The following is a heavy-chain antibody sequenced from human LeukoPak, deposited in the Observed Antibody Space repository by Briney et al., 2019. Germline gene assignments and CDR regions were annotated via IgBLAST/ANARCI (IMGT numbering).Heavy chain of an antibody. D-gene: IGHD3-10*01. Sequence: GGSLRLSCAASGFTFSNAWMSWVRQAPGKGLEWVGRIKSKTDGGTTDYAAPVKGRFTISRDDSKNTLYLQMNSLQTDDTAVYYCTTDRSGRLLWGMRAFDIWGQGTMVTVSS. V-gene: IGHV3-15*01. CDR1: GFTFSNAW. J-gene: IGHJ3*02. CDR2: IKSKTDGGTT. CDR3: TTDRSGRLLWGMRAFDI.